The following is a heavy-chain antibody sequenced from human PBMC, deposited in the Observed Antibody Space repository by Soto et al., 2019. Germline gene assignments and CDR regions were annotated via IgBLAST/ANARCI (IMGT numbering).Heavy chain of an antibody. J-gene: IGHJ6*02. CDR1: GYSFTSYW. V-gene: IGHV5-51*01. CDR2: IYPGDSDT. CDR3: ARIQQWLVRVIYYYSGMDV. Sequence: GESLKISCKGSGYSFTSYWIGWVRQMPGKGLEWMGIIYPGDSDTRYSPSFQGQVTISADKSISTAYLQWSSLKASDTAMYYCARIQQWLVRVIYYYSGMDVWGQGTTVTVSS. D-gene: IGHD6-19*01.